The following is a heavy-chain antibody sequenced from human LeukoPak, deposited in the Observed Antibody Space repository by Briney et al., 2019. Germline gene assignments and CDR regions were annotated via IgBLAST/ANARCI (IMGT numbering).Heavy chain of an antibody. Sequence: ASVKVSCKASGYTFTGYYMHWVRQAPGQGLERMGWINPNSGGTNYAQKFQGRVTMTRDTSVSTAYMELSRLRSDDTAVYYCAREASSSWSNWFDPWGQGTLVTVSS. CDR2: INPNSGGT. D-gene: IGHD6-13*01. V-gene: IGHV1-2*02. CDR1: GYTFTGYY. CDR3: AREASSSWSNWFDP. J-gene: IGHJ5*02.